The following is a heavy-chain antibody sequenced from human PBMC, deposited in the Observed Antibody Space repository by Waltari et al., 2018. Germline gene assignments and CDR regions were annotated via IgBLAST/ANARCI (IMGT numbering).Heavy chain of an antibody. V-gene: IGHV3-74*01. CDR3: VREKDLGGTCVFDF. D-gene: IGHD1-26*01. CDR2: TNKDGSGT. J-gene: IGHJ4*02. Sequence: EVQLVESGGGLVQTGGSLRLSCAASGFGFSNYGLDWVRQVPGKGLVWVARTNKDGSGTAYADFVEGRLTISRDNAKSTLHLQMTSLTAEDTAVYYCVREKDLGGTCVFDFWGRGTLVTVSS. CDR1: GFGFSNYG.